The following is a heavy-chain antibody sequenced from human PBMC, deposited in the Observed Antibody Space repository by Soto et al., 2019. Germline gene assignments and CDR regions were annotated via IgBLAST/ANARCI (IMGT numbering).Heavy chain of an antibody. CDR1: GFTFSSYA. CDR3: AREDDRIGYCLDC. J-gene: IGHJ4*02. Sequence: QVQLVESGGGVVQPGRSLTLSCAASGFTFSSYAMQWVRQAPGEGLEWVAVMSYVGDNKYYADSVKGRFTISRDNSKNTLYLQMNSLRAEDTAVYYCAREDDRIGYCLDCWGQGTLVTVSS. D-gene: IGHD3-22*01. V-gene: IGHV3-30-3*01. CDR2: MSYVGDNK.